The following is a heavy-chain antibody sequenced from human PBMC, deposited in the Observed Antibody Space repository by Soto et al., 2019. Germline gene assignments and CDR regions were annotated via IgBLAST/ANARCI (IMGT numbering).Heavy chain of an antibody. Sequence: SETLSLTCTVSGGSISSGGYYWSWIRQHPGKGLEWIGYIYYSGSTYYNPSLKSRVTISVDTSKNQFSLKLSSVTAADTAVYYCARTTIFGVVKKEDWFDPWGQGTLVTVSS. D-gene: IGHD3-3*01. CDR1: GGSISSGGYY. J-gene: IGHJ5*02. CDR3: ARTTIFGVVKKEDWFDP. CDR2: IYYSGST. V-gene: IGHV4-31*03.